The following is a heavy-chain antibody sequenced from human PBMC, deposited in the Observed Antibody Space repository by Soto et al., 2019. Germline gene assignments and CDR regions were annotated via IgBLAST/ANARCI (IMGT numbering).Heavy chain of an antibody. CDR3: AIASWYRVRGVKEFDY. CDR2: INPSTGTT. V-gene: IGHV1-46*01. J-gene: IGHJ4*02. Sequence: QVQLVQSGAEVKKPGASVKVSCKASGYTFTNDYMHWVRQAPGQGLEWMGIINPSTGTTSYAQKFQGRVTMTRDTSTSTVHMELSSLRSDDTAVYYCAIASWYRVRGVKEFDYGGQGTLVTVSS. CDR1: GYTFTNDY. D-gene: IGHD3-10*01.